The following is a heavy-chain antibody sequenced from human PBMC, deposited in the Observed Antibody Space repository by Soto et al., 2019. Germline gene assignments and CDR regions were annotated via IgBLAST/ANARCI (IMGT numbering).Heavy chain of an antibody. CDR1: GGTHNNYA. D-gene: IGHD1-26*01. CDR3: TIRWEAVRYQYYGLDV. V-gene: IGHV1-69*06. J-gene: IGHJ6*02. Sequence: QVQLLQSGSEVRKPGSSVKVSCKASGGTHNNYAFTWVRQARGQGLEWVGGIIPIFATVVYAQRFKGRVTISADNSTSTAYMELTNLSFDDTAVYYFTIRWEAVRYQYYGLDVWGQGMAITVSS. CDR2: IIPIFATV.